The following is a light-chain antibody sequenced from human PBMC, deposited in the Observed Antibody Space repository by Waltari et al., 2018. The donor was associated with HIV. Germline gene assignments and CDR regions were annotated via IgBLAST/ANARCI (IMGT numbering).Light chain of an antibody. J-gene: IGKJ1*01. CDR2: WAS. CDR1: QSLLYSSTNKNY. Sequence: DIVMTQSPDSPAVSLGERATINCTSSQSLLYSSTNKNYLTWYQQKPGQPPNLLIYWASTRESGVPDRFTGSGSGTHFTLTISSLQAEDVAVYYCQQYYSSPPTFGQGTKVEIK. CDR3: QQYYSSPPT. V-gene: IGKV4-1*01.